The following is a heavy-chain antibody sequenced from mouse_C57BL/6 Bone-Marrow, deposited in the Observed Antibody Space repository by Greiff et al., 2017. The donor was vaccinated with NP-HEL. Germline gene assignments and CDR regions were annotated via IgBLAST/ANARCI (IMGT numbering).Heavy chain of an antibody. D-gene: IGHD1-1*01. V-gene: IGHV5-4*01. CDR2: ISAGGSYT. J-gene: IGHJ2*01. CDR3: ARDYYGRVDY. Sequence: EVKVVESGGGLVKPGGSLKLSCAASGFTFSSYAMSWVRQTPEKRLEWVATISAGGSYTYYPDNVKGRFTLSRDNAKNNLYLQMSHLKSEDTAMYYCARDYYGRVDYWGQGTTLTVSS. CDR1: GFTFSSYA.